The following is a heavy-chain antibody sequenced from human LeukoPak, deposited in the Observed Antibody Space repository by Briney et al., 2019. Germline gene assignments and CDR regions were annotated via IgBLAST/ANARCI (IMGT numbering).Heavy chain of an antibody. CDR2: INPNSGGT. V-gene: IGHV1-2*06. CDR3: ARRVAATDYFDY. J-gene: IGHJ4*02. Sequence: GASVKVSCKASGYTFTGYYMHWVRQAPGQGLEWMGRINPNSGGTNYAQKFQGRVTMTRDTSISTAYMELSRLRSDDTAVYYCARRVAATDYFDYWGQGTPVTVSS. CDR1: GYTFTGYY. D-gene: IGHD2-15*01.